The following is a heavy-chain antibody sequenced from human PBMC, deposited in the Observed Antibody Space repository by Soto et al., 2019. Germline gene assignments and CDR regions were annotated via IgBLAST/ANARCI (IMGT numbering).Heavy chain of an antibody. Sequence: QVQLVQSGAEVKKPGSSVKVSCKASGGTFSSYAISWVRQAPGQGLEWMGGIIPIFGTANYAQKFQGRVTITADESTSTAYRELSSLRSEDTAVYYCAASTASGWYYYYYGMDVWGQGTTVTVSS. J-gene: IGHJ6*02. CDR2: IIPIFGTA. CDR1: GGTFSSYA. V-gene: IGHV1-69*01. CDR3: AASTASGWYYYYYGMDV. D-gene: IGHD6-19*01.